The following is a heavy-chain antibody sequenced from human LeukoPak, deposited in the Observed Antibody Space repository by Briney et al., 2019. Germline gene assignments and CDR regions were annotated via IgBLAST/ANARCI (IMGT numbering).Heavy chain of an antibody. CDR1: GFVFSTYG. V-gene: IGHV3-33*01. J-gene: IGHJ4*02. D-gene: IGHD3-22*01. CDR2: IWDDGSNQ. CDR3: ARDGGYHDSSGYYHSYYFDY. Sequence: GRSLRLSCAASGFVFSTYGMHWVRQVPGKGLEWVAVIWDDGSNQYYVDSVRGRFTISRDNSKNTLYLQMNSLRAEDTAVYYCARDGGYHDSSGYYHSYYFDYWGQGTLVTVSS.